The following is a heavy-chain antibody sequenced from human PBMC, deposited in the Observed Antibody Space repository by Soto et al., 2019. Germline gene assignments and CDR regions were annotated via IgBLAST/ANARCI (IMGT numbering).Heavy chain of an antibody. V-gene: IGHV3-30*03. Sequence: GGSLRLSCAASGFTFSSYGMHWVRQAPGKGLEWVAVITYDGSTKYYADSVKGRFTISRDNAKNTLYLQMNSLRAEDTAVYYCARHWTTIDDWGPGTLVTLSS. J-gene: IGHJ4*02. D-gene: IGHD1-1*01. CDR1: GFTFSSYG. CDR3: ARHWTTIDD. CDR2: ITYDGSTK.